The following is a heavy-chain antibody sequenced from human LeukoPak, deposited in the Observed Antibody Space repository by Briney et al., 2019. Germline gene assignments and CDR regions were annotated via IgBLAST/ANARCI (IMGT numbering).Heavy chain of an antibody. J-gene: IGHJ4*02. CDR1: GGSISNYH. CDR2: IHTSGST. Sequence: SETLSLTGTVSGGSISNYHWSWIRQPAGKGLEWIGQIHTSGSTNYNPPLKSRVSMSIDTTEDQVSLTIRSVTAADTAFYYCARRDISSGPSFDYWGQGTMVTVSS. D-gene: IGHD6-19*01. V-gene: IGHV4-4*07. CDR3: ARRDISSGPSFDY.